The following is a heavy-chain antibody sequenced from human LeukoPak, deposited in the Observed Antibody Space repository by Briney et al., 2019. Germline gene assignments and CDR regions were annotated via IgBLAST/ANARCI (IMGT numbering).Heavy chain of an antibody. D-gene: IGHD5-12*01. CDR3: AKGVASYYYYYYMDV. V-gene: IGHV3-53*05. Sequence: PGGSLRLSCAASGFTVSSNYMSWVRQAPGKGLEWVSDIYSGGSTYYADSVKGRFTISRDNAKNSLYLQMNSLRAEDMALYYCAKGVASYYYYYYMDVWGKGTTVTVSS. CDR2: IYSGGST. J-gene: IGHJ6*03. CDR1: GFTVSSNY.